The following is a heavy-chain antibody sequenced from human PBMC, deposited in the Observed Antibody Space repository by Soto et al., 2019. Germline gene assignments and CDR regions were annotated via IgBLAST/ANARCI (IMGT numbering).Heavy chain of an antibody. J-gene: IGHJ4*02. V-gene: IGHV3-66*01. CDR2: ISSAGGT. D-gene: IGHD3-3*01. CDR3: PRDELGGAYDFWH. Sequence: EVQLVESGGGLVQPGGSLRLSCAASGITVTNCFMTWVRQAPGKGLEWVSVISSAGGTYYADSVKGRFTISRDNYRNTVYLQMNPPPAGDPAVYFCPRDELGGAYDFWHGGQGTLVTVSS. CDR1: GITVTNCF.